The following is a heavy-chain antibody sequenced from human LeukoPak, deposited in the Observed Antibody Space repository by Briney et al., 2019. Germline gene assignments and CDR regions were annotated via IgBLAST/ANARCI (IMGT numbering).Heavy chain of an antibody. CDR3: ARRGGSGRAFDY. CDR1: GASISGGTYY. CDR2: IYYTGST. V-gene: IGHV4-39*01. D-gene: IGHD1-26*01. Sequence: SETLSLTCSVSGASISGGTYYWGWIRQPPGKGLEWIGSIYYTGSTYDNPSLKSRVTISVDTSKSQFSLKLSSVTAADTAVYYCARRGGSGRAFDYWGQGTLVTVSS. J-gene: IGHJ4*02.